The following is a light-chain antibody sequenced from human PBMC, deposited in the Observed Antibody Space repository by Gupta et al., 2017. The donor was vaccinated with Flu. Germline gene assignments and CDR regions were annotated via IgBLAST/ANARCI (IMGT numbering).Light chain of an antibody. J-gene: IGLJ3*02. CDR1: SGSIASNY. V-gene: IGLV6-57*01. CDR2: EDT. CDR3: QSYDSSSWV. Sequence: NFMLTQPHSVSESPGKTVTISCTRSSGSIASNYVQWYQQRPGSSPTTVIYEDTQRPSGVPDRFSGSIDRSSNSASLTISGLKTEDEPDYFCQSYDSSSWVFGGGTKLTVL.